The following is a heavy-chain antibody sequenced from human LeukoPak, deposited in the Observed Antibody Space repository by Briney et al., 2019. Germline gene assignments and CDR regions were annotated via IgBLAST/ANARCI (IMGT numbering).Heavy chain of an antibody. J-gene: IGHJ4*02. V-gene: IGHV3-21*01. Sequence: GGSLRLSCAASGFTFSSYSMNWVRQAPGKGLEWVSSISSSSSYIYYADSVKGRFTISRDNAMNSLYLQMNSLRAEDTAVYYCARQYCSSTSCPPDYWGQGTLVTVSS. CDR3: ARQYCSSTSCPPDY. CDR1: GFTFSSYS. D-gene: IGHD2-2*01. CDR2: ISSSSSYI.